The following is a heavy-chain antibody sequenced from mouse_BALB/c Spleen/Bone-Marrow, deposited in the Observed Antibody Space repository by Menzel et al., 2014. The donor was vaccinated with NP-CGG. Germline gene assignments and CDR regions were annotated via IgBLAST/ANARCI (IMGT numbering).Heavy chain of an antibody. J-gene: IGHJ3*01. Sequence: QVQLQQSGAELMKPGASVKVSCKATGYTFSSYWIEWVKQRPGHGLEWIGEILPGSGNTNYNEEFKGKATFTADTSSNTAYMQLSSLTSEDSAVYYCARWDFDAWFAYWGQGTLVTVSA. CDR1: GYTFSSYW. CDR3: ARWDFDAWFAY. V-gene: IGHV1-9*01. CDR2: ILPGSGNT. D-gene: IGHD4-1*01.